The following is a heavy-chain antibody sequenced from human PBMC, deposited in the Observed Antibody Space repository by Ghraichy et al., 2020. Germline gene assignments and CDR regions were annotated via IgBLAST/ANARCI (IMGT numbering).Heavy chain of an antibody. CDR1: GFTFSSHW. CDR2: IEEDGSED. J-gene: IGHJ5*02. Sequence: GESMNISCAASGFTFSSHWMTWVRQTPGKGLEWVATIEEDGSEDFYADSVRGRFTIPRDNAKNSLYLQMHSLRVEDTAVYFCARVVVVATAKENWFDPWAREPWSPSPQ. V-gene: IGHV3-7*01. CDR3: ARVVVVATAKENWFDP. D-gene: IGHD2-21*02.